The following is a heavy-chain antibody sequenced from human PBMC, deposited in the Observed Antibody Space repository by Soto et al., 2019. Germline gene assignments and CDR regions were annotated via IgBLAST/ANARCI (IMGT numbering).Heavy chain of an antibody. V-gene: IGHV4-34*01. J-gene: IGHJ4*02. CDR1: GGSFSGYY. CDR2: INHSGST. Sequence: PSESLSLTCAAYGGSFSGYYWSWIRQPPGQGLERIGEINHSGSTNYNPSLKSRVTISVDTSKNQFSLKLSSVTAADTAVYYCARAARGRVVYWGQVTLVTVCS. CDR3: ARAARGRVVY. D-gene: IGHD3-10*01.